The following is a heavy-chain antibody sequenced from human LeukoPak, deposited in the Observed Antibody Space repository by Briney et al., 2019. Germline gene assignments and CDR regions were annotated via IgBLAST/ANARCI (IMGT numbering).Heavy chain of an antibody. Sequence: KPSETLSLTCTVSGGSTSSYYWSWIRQPPGKGLEWIGYIYYSGSTNYNPSLKSRVTISVDTSKNQFSLKLSSVTAADTAVYYCARYYDILTGYDYWGQGTLVTVSS. CDR2: IYYSGST. J-gene: IGHJ4*02. CDR3: ARYYDILTGYDY. CDR1: GGSTSSYY. V-gene: IGHV4-59*01. D-gene: IGHD3-9*01.